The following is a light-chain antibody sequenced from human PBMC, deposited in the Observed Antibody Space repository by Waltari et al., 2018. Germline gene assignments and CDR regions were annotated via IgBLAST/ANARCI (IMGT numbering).Light chain of an antibody. CDR3: AAWDDNLAWV. V-gene: IGLV1-44*01. CDR1: SSNLGSHT. CDR2: SHN. Sequence: QSVLTQPPSASGTPGQRVTIPCSGSSSNLGSHTRNWYQQLPGTAPKLLIYSHNLRPSGVPDRFSGSKSGTSASLTISGLQSQDEGDYYCAAWDDNLAWVFGGGTRLTVL. J-gene: IGLJ3*02.